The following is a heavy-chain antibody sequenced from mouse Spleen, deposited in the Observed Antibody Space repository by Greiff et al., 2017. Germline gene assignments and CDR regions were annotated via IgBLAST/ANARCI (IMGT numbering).Heavy chain of an antibody. V-gene: IGHV1-19*01. CDR3: ARWELYYFDY. Sequence: VQLKQSGPVLVKPGASVKMSCKASGYTFTDYYMNWVKQSHGKSLEWIGVINPYNGGTSYNQKFKGKATLTVDKSSSTAYMELNSLTSEDSAVYYCARWELYYFDYWGQGTTLTVSS. D-gene: IGHD4-1*01. J-gene: IGHJ2*01. CDR2: INPYNGGT. CDR1: GYTFTDYY.